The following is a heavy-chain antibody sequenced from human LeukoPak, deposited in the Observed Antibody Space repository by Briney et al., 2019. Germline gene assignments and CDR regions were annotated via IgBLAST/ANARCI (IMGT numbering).Heavy chain of an antibody. CDR3: ARDKPYYYDSSDQFYFDY. D-gene: IGHD3-22*01. V-gene: IGHV3-20*04. Sequence: GGSLRLSCAASGFTFDDYGMGWVRHAPGKGLEWVSGINWSGSSPAYADSVKGRFTISRDNAKNSLYLQMSSLRAEDTALYYCARDKPYYYDSSDQFYFDYWGQGTLVTVSS. CDR2: INWSGSSP. CDR1: GFTFDDYG. J-gene: IGHJ4*02.